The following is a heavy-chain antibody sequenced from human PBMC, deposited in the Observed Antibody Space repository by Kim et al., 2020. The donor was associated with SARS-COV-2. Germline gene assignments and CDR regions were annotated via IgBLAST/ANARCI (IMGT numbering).Heavy chain of an antibody. V-gene: IGHV4-34*01. Sequence: SETLSLTCAVYGGSFSGYYWSWIRQPPGKGLEWIGEINHSGSTNYNPSLKSRVTISVDTSKNQFSLKLSSVTAADTAVYYCARGLSDDQPLPYFDYWGQG. CDR1: GGSFSGYY. D-gene: IGHD2-2*01. CDR3: ARGLSDDQPLPYFDY. CDR2: INHSGST. J-gene: IGHJ4*02.